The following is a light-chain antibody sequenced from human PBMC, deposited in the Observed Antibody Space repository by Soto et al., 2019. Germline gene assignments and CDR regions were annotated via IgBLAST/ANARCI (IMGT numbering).Light chain of an antibody. Sequence: AIRMTQSPSSLSASTGDRVTITCRASQGISSYLTWYQQKPGKAPKLLIYAASTLQSGVPSRFSVSGSGTDFTLPISCLQSEDFATYYCQQYYSYPRTFGQGTKVEIK. CDR3: QQYYSYPRT. CDR1: QGISSY. CDR2: AAS. J-gene: IGKJ1*01. V-gene: IGKV1-8*01.